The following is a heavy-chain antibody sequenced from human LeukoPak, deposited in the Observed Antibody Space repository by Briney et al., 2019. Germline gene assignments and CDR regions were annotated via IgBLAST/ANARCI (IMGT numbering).Heavy chain of an antibody. CDR3: AGSTYYYDSSGYPDY. D-gene: IGHD3-22*01. CDR1: GYTFTSYA. J-gene: IGHJ4*02. V-gene: IGHV1-3*01. Sequence: GASVKVSCKASGYTFTSYAMHWVRQAPGQRLEWMGWINAGNGNTKYSQKFQGRVTITRDTSASTAYMELSSLRSEDTAVYYCAGSTYYYDSSGYPDYWGQGTLVTVSS. CDR2: INAGNGNT.